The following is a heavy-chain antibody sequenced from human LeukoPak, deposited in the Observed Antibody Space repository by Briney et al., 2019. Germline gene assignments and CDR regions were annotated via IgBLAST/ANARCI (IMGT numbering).Heavy chain of an antibody. V-gene: IGHV4-34*01. Sequence: PSETLSLTCAVSGGSFIGYSYTWIRQPPGKGLEWIGEIIHSGGTSYNPSLKSRLTISVDTSRKQFSLKLTSVTAADTALYFCARGPLAFRRVAGIFSWGRGTQVTVSS. D-gene: IGHD6-19*01. CDR2: IIHSGGT. CDR1: GGSFIGYS. CDR3: ARGPLAFRRVAGIFS. J-gene: IGHJ5*02.